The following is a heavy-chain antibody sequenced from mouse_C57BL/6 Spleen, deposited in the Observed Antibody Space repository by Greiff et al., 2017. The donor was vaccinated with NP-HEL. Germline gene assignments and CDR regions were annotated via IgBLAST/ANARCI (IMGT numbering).Heavy chain of an antibody. D-gene: IGHD2-5*01. Sequence: VQLQQSGAELVRPGASVKLSCTASGFNIKDYYMHWVKQRPEQGLEWIGRIDPEDGDTEYAPKFQGKATMTADTSSNTAYLQLSSLTSEDTAVYYCTTEGSNYVWFACWGQGTLVTVSA. CDR1: GFNIKDYY. CDR3: TTEGSNYVWFAC. J-gene: IGHJ3*01. V-gene: IGHV14-1*01. CDR2: IDPEDGDT.